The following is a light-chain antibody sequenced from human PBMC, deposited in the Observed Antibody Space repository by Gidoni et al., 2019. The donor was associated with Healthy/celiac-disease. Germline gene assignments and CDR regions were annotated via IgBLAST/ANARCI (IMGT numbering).Light chain of an antibody. CDR1: QSVSSSY. J-gene: IGKJ2*02. CDR2: GAS. Sequence: EIVLTQSPGTLSLSPGERATLSCRASQSVSSSYLAWYQQKPGQAPRLLISGASSRATGVPARFSGSGSGTDFTLTISRLEPEDFAVYYCQQYGSSPPWTFGQGTKLEIK. CDR3: QQYGSSPPWT. V-gene: IGKV3-20*01.